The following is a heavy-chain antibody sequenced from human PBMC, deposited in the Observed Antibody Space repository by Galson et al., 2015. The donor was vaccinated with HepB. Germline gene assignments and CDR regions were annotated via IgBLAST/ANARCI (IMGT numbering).Heavy chain of an antibody. CDR1: GFTFSGSA. V-gene: IGHV3-73*01. CDR2: IRSNASNYAT. Sequence: SLRLSCAASGFTFSGSAIRWVRQTSGQGLEWVGRIRSNASNYATAYAASLKGRFTISRDAAKNTAYLQMKSLKTEDTDVYYCIRMADHSEYSSTWGQGTLVTVSS. CDR3: IRMADHSEYSST. D-gene: IGHD6-6*01. J-gene: IGHJ4*02.